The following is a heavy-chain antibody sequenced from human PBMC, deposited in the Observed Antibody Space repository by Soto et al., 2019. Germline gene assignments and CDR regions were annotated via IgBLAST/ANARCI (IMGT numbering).Heavy chain of an antibody. CDR1: GLTFSRSW. CDR3: LQNYGDYVY. J-gene: IGHJ4*02. D-gene: IGHD4-17*01. Sequence: EVQLVESGGGLVQPGGSLRLSCASSGLTFSRSWMHWVLKVPGKGLVLVSRIYVDGSGTTYADAVKGRFTISRDNAKNTLYLQMNSLRAEDTAVYYCLQNYGDYVYWGQGTMVSVSS. CDR2: IYVDGSGT. V-gene: IGHV3-74*01.